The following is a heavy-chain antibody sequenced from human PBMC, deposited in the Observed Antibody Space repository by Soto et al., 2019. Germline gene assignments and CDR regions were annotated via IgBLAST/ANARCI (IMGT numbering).Heavy chain of an antibody. CDR2: ISYDGSNK. CDR1: GFTFSSYG. Sequence: PGGSLRLSCAASGFTFSSYGMHWVRQAPGKGLEWVAVISYDGSNKYYADSVKGRFTISRDNSKNTLYLQMNSLRAEDTAVYYCANGEADRHAVAAQPYYFDYWGQGTLVTVSS. D-gene: IGHD2-15*01. J-gene: IGHJ4*02. V-gene: IGHV3-30*18. CDR3: ANGEADRHAVAAQPYYFDY.